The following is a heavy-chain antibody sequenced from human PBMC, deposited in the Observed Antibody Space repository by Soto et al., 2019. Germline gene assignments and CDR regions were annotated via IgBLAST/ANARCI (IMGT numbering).Heavy chain of an antibody. V-gene: IGHV3-30-3*01. CDR2: ISYDGSNK. Sequence: VRLSCAASGFTFSSYAMHWVRQAPGKGLEWVAVISYDGSNKYYADSVKGRFTISRDNSKNTLYLQMNSLRAEDTAVYYCARDVPFDYGSDYWGQGTLVTVSS. CDR1: GFTFSSYA. D-gene: IGHD4-17*01. CDR3: ARDVPFDYGSDY. J-gene: IGHJ4*02.